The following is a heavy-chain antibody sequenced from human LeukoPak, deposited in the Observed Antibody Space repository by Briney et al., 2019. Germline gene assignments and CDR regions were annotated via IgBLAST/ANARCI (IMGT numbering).Heavy chain of an antibody. CDR1: GFTFSSYG. V-gene: IGHV3-48*04. J-gene: IGHJ4*02. Sequence: GGSLRLSCAASGFTFSSYGMNWVRQAPGKGLEWVSCLTSGNTMYYADSVTGRFTISRDNTKNSLYLQMSSLRAEDTAVYYCATWNSDWEFAYWGQGTLVSVSS. CDR3: ATWNSDWEFAY. CDR2: LTSGNTM. D-gene: IGHD1/OR15-1a*01.